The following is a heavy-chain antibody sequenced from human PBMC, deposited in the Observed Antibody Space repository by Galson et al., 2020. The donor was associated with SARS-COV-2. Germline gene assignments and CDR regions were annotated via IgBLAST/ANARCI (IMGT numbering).Heavy chain of an antibody. CDR2: IYYSGST. V-gene: IGHV4-39*07. D-gene: IGHD2-2*01. J-gene: IGHJ4*01. CDR3: ARYRAYCSSTSCYSPFDY. CDR1: GGSISSSSYY. Sequence: ASETLSLTCTVSGGSISSSSYYWGWIRQPPGKGLEWIGSIYYSGSTYYNPSLKSRVTISVDTSKNQFSLKLSSVTAADTAVYYCARYRAYCSSTSCYSPFDYWGHGTLVTVSS.